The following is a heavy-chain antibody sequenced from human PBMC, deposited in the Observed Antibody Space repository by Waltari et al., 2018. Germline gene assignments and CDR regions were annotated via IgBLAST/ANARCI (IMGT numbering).Heavy chain of an antibody. D-gene: IGHD3-3*01. CDR2: IVPPSDIT. Sequence: QVHLVQSGAEVKKPGSSVKVSCKASGGSCSNYAINWVRQAPGQGLEWMGGIVPPSDITNYAPKFKGRAPNTADPSTNTAYMELTSRPSQDTAVYYCARGKRADLWNGLYYYSYMVVWGEGSTVTISS. CDR1: GGSCSNYA. J-gene: IGHJ6*03. CDR3: ARGKRADLWNGLYYYSYMVV. V-gene: IGHV1-69*12.